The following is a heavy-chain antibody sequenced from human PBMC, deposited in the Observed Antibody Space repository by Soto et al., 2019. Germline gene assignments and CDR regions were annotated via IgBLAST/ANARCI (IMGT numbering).Heavy chain of an antibody. J-gene: IGHJ4*02. CDR2: IIPIFGTA. CDR3: ARDGGRHSGGIDY. Sequence: QVQLVQSGAEVKNPGSSVKVSCKASGGTFSSYSINWVRQAPGQGLEWMGEIIPIFGTANYAQKFQGRVTITADESTSPAYMALSSLRSANTAVYYCARDGGRHSGGIDYWGQGTLVTVSS. V-gene: IGHV1-69*01. CDR1: GGTFSSYS. D-gene: IGHD1-26*01.